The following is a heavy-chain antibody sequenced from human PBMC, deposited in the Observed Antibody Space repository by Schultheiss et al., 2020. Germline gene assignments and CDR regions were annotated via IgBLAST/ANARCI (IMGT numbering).Heavy chain of an antibody. D-gene: IGHD4-23*01. J-gene: IGHJ5*02. CDR1: GYTFTSYY. CDR3: ARAQSDYGGNGFDP. Sequence: GGSLRLSCKASGYTFTSYYMHWVRQAPGQGLEWMGIINPSGGSTSYAQKFQGRVTMTRDTSTSTVYMELSSLRSEDTAVYYCARAQSDYGGNGFDPWGQGTLVNVSS. CDR2: INPSGGST. V-gene: IGHV1-46*01.